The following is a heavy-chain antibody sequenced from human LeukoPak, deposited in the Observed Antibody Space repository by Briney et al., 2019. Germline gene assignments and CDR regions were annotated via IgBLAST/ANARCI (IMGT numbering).Heavy chain of an antibody. CDR1: GYRFTSYW. Sequence: GESLKISFKGSGYRFTSYWIGWVRQLPGKGLEWMGIIYPGDSDTRYSPSFQGQVTISADKSINTAYLQWSSLKASDTAMYYCARRGVPAAISTHQGWFDPWGQGTLVTVSS. CDR2: IYPGDSDT. CDR3: ARRGVPAAISTHQGWFDP. D-gene: IGHD2-2*02. V-gene: IGHV5-51*01. J-gene: IGHJ5*02.